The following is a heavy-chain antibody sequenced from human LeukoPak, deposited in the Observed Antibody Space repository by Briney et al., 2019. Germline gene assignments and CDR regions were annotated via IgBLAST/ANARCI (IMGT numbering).Heavy chain of an antibody. CDR3: ARTYYYGSGSYYGRAFDI. Sequence: GESLKISCKGSGYSFTSYWIGWVRQKPGKGLEWMGIIYPGDSDTRYSPSFQGQVTISADKSISTAYLQWSSLKASDTAMYYCARTYYYGSGSYYGRAFDIWGQGTMVTVSS. CDR1: GYSFTSYW. D-gene: IGHD3-10*01. CDR2: IYPGDSDT. J-gene: IGHJ3*02. V-gene: IGHV5-51*01.